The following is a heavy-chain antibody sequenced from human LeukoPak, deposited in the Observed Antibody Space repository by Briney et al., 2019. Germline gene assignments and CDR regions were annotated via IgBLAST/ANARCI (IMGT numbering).Heavy chain of an antibody. Sequence: PSETLSLTCTVSGGSISISSYYWGWIRQPPGKGLEWIGSIYYSGSTYYNPSLKSRVTISIDTSKNQFSLKLSSVTAADTAVYYCARDRIRDGYNLDASDIWGQGTMVTVSS. D-gene: IGHD5-24*01. CDR2: IYYSGST. J-gene: IGHJ3*02. CDR3: ARDRIRDGYNLDASDI. V-gene: IGHV4-39*07. CDR1: GGSISISSYY.